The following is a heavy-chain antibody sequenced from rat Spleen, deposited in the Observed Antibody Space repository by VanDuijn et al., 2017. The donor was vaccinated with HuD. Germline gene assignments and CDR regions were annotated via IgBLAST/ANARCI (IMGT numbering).Heavy chain of an antibody. CDR2: IWTGRST. J-gene: IGHJ2*01. V-gene: IGHV2-30*01. CDR3: ARDLGDYYSSPLDY. Sequence: QLQLKESGPGLVQPSQTLSLTCTVSGFSLTSYNVHWVRQPTGKGQEWMGIIWTGRSTDYNSALKTRLSISRDTSKSQVFLKMNSLQTEDIATYYCARDLGDYYSSPLDYWGQGVMVTVSS. CDR1: GFSLTSYN. D-gene: IGHD1-2*01.